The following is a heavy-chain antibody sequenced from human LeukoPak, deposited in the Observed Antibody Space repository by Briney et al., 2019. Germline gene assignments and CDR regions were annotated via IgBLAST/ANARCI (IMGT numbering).Heavy chain of an antibody. J-gene: IGHJ3*02. Sequence: SETLSLTCTVSGGSISSGDYYWSWIRQPPGKGLEWTGYIYYSGSTYYNPSLKSRVTISVDTSKNQFSLKLSSVTAADTAVYYCRYYYDSSGYYDTDAFDIWGQGTMVTVSS. CDR3: RYYYDSSGYYDTDAFDI. D-gene: IGHD3-22*01. V-gene: IGHV4-30-4*03. CDR1: GGSISSGDYY. CDR2: IYYSGST.